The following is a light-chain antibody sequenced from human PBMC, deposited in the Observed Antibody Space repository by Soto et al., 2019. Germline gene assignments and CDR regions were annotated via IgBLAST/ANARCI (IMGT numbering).Light chain of an antibody. J-gene: IGLJ1*01. V-gene: IGLV5-37*01. CDR1: SDINVGSIN. Sequence: QSVLTQPPSSSASPGESARLTCALPSDINVGSINIYWYQQKPGSPPRYLLYYYSDSDKGQGSGVPSRFSGSKDVSANAGILLISGLQSEDEADYYCMICPSNALYVFGTGTKLTVL. CDR2: YYSDSDK. CDR3: MICPSNALYV.